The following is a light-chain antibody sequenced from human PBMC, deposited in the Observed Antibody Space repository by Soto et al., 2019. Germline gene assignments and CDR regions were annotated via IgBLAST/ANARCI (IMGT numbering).Light chain of an antibody. V-gene: IGLV2-8*01. J-gene: IGLJ3*02. CDR1: SRDVGAYNY. Sequence: QSALTQPPSVSGSPGQSVTISCTGTSRDVGAYNYVSWCQKYPGKAPKLMIHEVNQRPSGVPARFSGSKSGNTASLTVYGLQTEDEADYYCSAFAATNTFEVLFGGGTKLTVL. CDR2: EVN. CDR3: SAFAATNTFEVL.